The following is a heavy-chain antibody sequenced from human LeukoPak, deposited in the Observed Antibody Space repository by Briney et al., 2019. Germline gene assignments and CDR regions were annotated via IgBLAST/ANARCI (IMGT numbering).Heavy chain of an antibody. CDR3: ARLRKGYSSGWSFDY. D-gene: IGHD6-13*01. V-gene: IGHV4-4*02. CDR2: IYHSGST. J-gene: IGHJ4*02. CDR1: GGSISSSNW. Sequence: PSGTLSLTCAVSGGSISSSNWWSWVRQPPGKGLGWIGEIYHSGSTNYNPPLKSRVTISVDKSKNQFSLKLSSVTAADTAVYYCARLRKGYSSGWSFDYWGQGTLVTVSS.